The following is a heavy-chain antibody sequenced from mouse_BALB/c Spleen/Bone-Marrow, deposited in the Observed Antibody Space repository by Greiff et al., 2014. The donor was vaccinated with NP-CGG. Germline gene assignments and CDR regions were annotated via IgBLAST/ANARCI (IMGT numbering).Heavy chain of an antibody. CDR2: IHPGDGDS. CDR1: GYAFSSYW. D-gene: IGHD2-3*01. J-gene: IGHJ1*01. CDR3: ARLDDGYWYFDV. V-gene: IGHV1-80*01. Sequence: VQLQQSGAELVRPGSSVKISCKASGYAFSSYWMNWVKQRPGQGLEWIGQIHPGDGDSNYNGKFKGKATLTADKSSSTAYMQLNSLTSEDSAVYFCARLDDGYWYFDVWGAGTTVTVSS.